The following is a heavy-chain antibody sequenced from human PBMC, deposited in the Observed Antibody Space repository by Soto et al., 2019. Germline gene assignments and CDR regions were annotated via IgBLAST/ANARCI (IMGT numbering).Heavy chain of an antibody. CDR2: ITSDGVLS. D-gene: IGHD4-17*01. CDR1: GFTFSRYG. V-gene: IGHV3-33*01. J-gene: IGHJ5*02. Sequence: QAQLVESGGGVVQPGWSLRLSCEASGFTFSRYGMHWVRQAPGKGLEWLAVITSDGVLSHHSKSMEGGFTISRDNSKNTLFLQMNSLRAEDTAIYYCGRDDDYAGNAIDTWGQGILVTVSS. CDR3: GRDDDYAGNAIDT.